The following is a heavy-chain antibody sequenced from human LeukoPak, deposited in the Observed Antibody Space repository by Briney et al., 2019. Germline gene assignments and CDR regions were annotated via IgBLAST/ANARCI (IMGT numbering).Heavy chain of an antibody. CDR3: ARDKDPTVFDY. Sequence: GASVKVSCKASGYSFTGYYVHWVRQAPGQGLEWMGWINPKSGDTSNAQKFQDRVTMTMGTSISTAYMELSRLKSDDTAVYYCARDKDPTVFDYWGQGTLVTVSS. CDR1: GYSFTGYY. J-gene: IGHJ4*02. CDR2: INPKSGDT. V-gene: IGHV1-2*02.